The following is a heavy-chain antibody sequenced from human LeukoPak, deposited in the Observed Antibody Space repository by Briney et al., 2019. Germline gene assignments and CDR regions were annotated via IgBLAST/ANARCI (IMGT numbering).Heavy chain of an antibody. CDR1: GFTFSSYE. Sequence: PGGSLRLSCAASGFTFSSYEMNWVRQAPGKGLEWVSYISSSGSTIYYADSVKGRFTISRDNAKNSLYLQMNSLRAEDTAVYYCARSYGSGPFDYWGQGTLVTVPS. D-gene: IGHD3-10*01. V-gene: IGHV3-48*03. CDR2: ISSSGSTI. CDR3: ARSYGSGPFDY. J-gene: IGHJ4*02.